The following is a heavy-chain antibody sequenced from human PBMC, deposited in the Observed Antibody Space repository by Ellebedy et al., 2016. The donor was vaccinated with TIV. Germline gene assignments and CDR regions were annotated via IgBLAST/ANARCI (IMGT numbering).Heavy chain of an antibody. V-gene: IGHV4-39*01. J-gene: IGHJ6*03. CDR3: ARHTASYYYYYMDV. Sequence: SETLSLTCTVSGGSISSSSYYWGWLRQPPGKGLEWIGSIYYSGSTNYNPSLKSRVTISVDTSKNQFSLKLSSVTAADTAVYYCARHTASYYYYYMDVWGKGTTVTVSS. CDR2: IYYSGST. CDR1: GGSISSSSYY.